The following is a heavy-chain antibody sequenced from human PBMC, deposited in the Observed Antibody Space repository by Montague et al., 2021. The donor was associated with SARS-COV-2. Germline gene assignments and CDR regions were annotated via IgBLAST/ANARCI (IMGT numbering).Heavy chain of an antibody. D-gene: IGHD4-11*01. J-gene: IGHJ5*02. CDR1: GRSISTDHY. V-gene: IGHV4-38-2*02. CDR2: IHHSGNT. Sequence: SETLSLTCTVSGRSISTDHYWGWIRQPPGKGLEWIGSIHHSGNTYYNPSLKSRLTISIDTSKNQFSLKLTSLTAADTAVYYCAIQVGYLDYFDPWGQGTLVTVSS. CDR3: AIQVGYLDYFDP.